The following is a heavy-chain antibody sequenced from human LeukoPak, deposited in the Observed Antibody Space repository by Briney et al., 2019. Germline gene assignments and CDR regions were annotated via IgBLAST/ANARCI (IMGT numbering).Heavy chain of an antibody. CDR3: ARRLEVRSYYYYYGMDV. J-gene: IGHJ6*02. Sequence: GGSLRLSCAASGFTFSSYAMSWVRQAPGKGLEWVSAISGSGGSTYHADSVKGRFTISRDNYKNTLYLQMNSLRAEDTAVYYCARRLEVRSYYYYYGMDVWGQGTTVTVSS. CDR1: GFTFSSYA. V-gene: IGHV3-23*01. D-gene: IGHD1-1*01. CDR2: ISGSGGST.